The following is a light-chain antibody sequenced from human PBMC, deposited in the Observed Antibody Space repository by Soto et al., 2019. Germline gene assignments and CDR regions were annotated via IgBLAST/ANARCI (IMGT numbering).Light chain of an antibody. V-gene: IGLV1-44*01. CDR2: SND. Sequence: QSVLTQPPSASGTPGQRVTISCSGSRSNIGSNTVNWYQQLPGTAPKLLIYSNDLRFSGVPDRFSGSKSGTSASLAISGLQSEDEGDYYCAVWDDSLNAAVFGGGTQLTVL. CDR3: AVWDDSLNAAV. J-gene: IGLJ7*01. CDR1: RSNIGSNT.